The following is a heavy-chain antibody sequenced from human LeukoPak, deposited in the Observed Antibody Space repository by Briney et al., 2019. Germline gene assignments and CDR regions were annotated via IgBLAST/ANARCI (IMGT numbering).Heavy chain of an antibody. CDR3: ARSCRDYDYVWGSPRPFDY. J-gene: IGHJ4*02. D-gene: IGHD3-16*01. CDR1: GFTFSDYY. V-gene: IGHV3-11*01. CDR2: ISSSGSTI. Sequence: GGSLRLSCAAPGFTFSDYYMSWIRQAPGKGLEWVSYISSSGSTIYYADSVKGRFTISRDNAKNSLYLQMNSLRAEDTAVYYCARSCRDYDYVWGSPRPFDYWGQGTLVTVSS.